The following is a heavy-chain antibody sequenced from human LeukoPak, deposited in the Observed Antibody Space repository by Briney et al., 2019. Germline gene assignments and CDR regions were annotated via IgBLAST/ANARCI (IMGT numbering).Heavy chain of an antibody. CDR1: GFTFSSFD. CDR3: ARGPPRGKYYYMDV. Sequence: PGRSLRLSCAASGFTFSSFDMHWVRQPTGQGLGWVSTIGTASDTYYPGSVEGRFTLSRDNAKNSLYLQMNSLTAGDTAVYYCARGPPRGKYYYMDVWGKGTTVTVSS. CDR2: IGTASDT. D-gene: IGHD1-1*01. J-gene: IGHJ6*03. V-gene: IGHV3-13*01.